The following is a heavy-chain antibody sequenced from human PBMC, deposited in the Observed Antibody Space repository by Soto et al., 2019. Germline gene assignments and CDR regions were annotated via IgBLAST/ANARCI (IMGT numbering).Heavy chain of an antibody. CDR2: INQSGSP. CDR1: SGTISSSNW. J-gene: IGHJ5*02. V-gene: IGHV4-4*02. Sequence: SETLSLTCAVSSGTISSSNWWTWVRQPPGKGLEWIGEINQSGSPNYNPSLRSRVTISVDKSKSQFFLKLSSVTAADTAIYYCAGLGMVAAHREFDPCCQGALVTVSS. CDR3: AGLGMVAAHREFDP. D-gene: IGHD2-15*01.